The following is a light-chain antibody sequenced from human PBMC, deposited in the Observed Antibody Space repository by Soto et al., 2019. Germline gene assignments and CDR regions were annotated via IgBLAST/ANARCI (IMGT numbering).Light chain of an antibody. CDR1: SSNIGAGYD. Sequence: QSVLTQPPSVSGVPGQRVTISCTGSSSNIGAGYDVHWYQQLPGTAPKLLIYGNSNRPSGVPDRFSGSKSGTSASLAITGLQAEDEADYYCQSYDSSLSGSVVFGEGTKLTVL. V-gene: IGLV1-40*01. CDR3: QSYDSSLSGSVV. CDR2: GNS. J-gene: IGLJ2*01.